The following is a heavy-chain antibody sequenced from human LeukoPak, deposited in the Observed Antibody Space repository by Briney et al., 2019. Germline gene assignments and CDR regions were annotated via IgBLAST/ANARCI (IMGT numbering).Heavy chain of an antibody. J-gene: IGHJ5*02. Sequence: PSETLSLTCTVSGGSITSSNYYWGWIRQSPGKGLEWIATIYYSGATQYNPSLKSRVTISVDTNKNQFSLNLTSVTAADTAVYYCARDRPSNWFDPWGQGTLVTVSS. CDR3: ARDRPSNWFDP. CDR1: GGSITSSNYY. V-gene: IGHV4-39*07. CDR2: IYYSGAT.